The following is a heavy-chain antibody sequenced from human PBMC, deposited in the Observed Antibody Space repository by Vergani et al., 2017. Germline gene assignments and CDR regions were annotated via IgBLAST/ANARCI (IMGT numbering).Heavy chain of an antibody. CDR2: IYYSGST. CDR1: GGSISSSSYY. Sequence: QLQLQESGPGLVKPSETLSLTCTVSGGSISSSSYYWGWIRQPPGKGLEWIGSIYYSGSTYYNPSLKSRVTISVDTCKNQFSLTLSTVTAADTGVYYCARDRIPGAATQYGMDVWGQGTTVTVSS. CDR3: ARDRIPGAATQYGMDV. V-gene: IGHV4-39*07. D-gene: IGHD2-15*01. J-gene: IGHJ6*02.